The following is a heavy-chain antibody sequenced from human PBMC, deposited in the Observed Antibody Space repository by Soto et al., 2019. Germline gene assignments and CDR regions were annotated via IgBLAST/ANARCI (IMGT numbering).Heavy chain of an antibody. CDR2: IGTSSRSTI. CDR1: GFTFSRYS. V-gene: IGHV3-48*02. CDR3: ARDQDILAVSGYYFDY. J-gene: IGHJ4*02. Sequence: GGSLRLSCAASGFTFSRYSMNWVRQAPGKGLEWISYIGTSSRSTIYYADSVEGRFTVSRDNAENSLYLQMNRLRDEDTAVYYCARDQDILAVSGYYFDYRGQGTQVTVSS. D-gene: IGHD6-19*01.